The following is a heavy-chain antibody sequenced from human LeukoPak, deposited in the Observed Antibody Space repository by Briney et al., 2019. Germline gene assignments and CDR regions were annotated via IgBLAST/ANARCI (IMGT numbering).Heavy chain of an antibody. CDR2: ISSNGGST. D-gene: IGHD3-22*01. J-gene: IGHJ6*03. CDR1: GFTFSTYA. CDR3: ARGNRDSSGYWEVYYYYYYMDV. Sequence: PGGSLRLSCAASGFTFSTYAMHWVRQAPGKGLEYVSAISSNGGSTYYANSVKGRFTIFRDNSKNTVYLQMGSLRAEDMAVYYCARGNRDSSGYWEVYYYYYYMDVWGKGTTVTVSS. V-gene: IGHV3-64*01.